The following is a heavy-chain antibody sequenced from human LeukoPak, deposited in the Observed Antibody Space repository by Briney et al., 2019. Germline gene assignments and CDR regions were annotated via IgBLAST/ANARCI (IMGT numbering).Heavy chain of an antibody. CDR3: AKDSRVLLWFGELQTQLNGMDV. D-gene: IGHD3-10*01. J-gene: IGHJ6*02. CDR2: IIPIFGTA. CDR1: GGTFSGYA. Sequence: SVKVSCKASGGTFSGYAISWVRQAPGQGLEWMGGIIPIFGTANYAQKFQGRVTITADESTSTAYMELSSLRSEDTAVYYCAKDSRVLLWFGELQTQLNGMDVWGQGTTVTVSS. V-gene: IGHV1-69*13.